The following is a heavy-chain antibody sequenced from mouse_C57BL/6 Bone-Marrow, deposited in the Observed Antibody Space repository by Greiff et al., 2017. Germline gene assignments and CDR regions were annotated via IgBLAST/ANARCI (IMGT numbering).Heavy chain of an antibody. CDR1: GYTFTDYY. V-gene: IGHV1-26*01. CDR2: INPNNGGT. J-gene: IGHJ4*01. CDR3: ARGQGYSAMDY. Sequence: VQLQQSGPELVKPGASVKISCKASGYTFTDYYMNWVKQSHGKSLEWIGDINPNNGGTSYNQKFKGKATLTVDKPSSTAYMELRSLTSEDSAVYYCARGQGYSAMDYWGQGTSVTVSS. D-gene: IGHD6-1*01.